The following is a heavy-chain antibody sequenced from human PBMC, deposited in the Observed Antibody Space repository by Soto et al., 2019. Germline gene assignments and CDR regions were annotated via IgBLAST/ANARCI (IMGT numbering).Heavy chain of an antibody. CDR2: IYYSGST. CDR3: ARGDYSNSPLARMEAFDI. V-gene: IGHV4-31*03. J-gene: IGHJ3*02. Sequence: PSETLSLTCTVSGGSISSGGYYWSWIRQHPGKGLEWIGYIYYSGSTYYNPSLKSRVTISVDTSKNQFSLKLSSVTAADTAVYYCARGDYSNSPLARMEAFDIWGQGTMVTVSS. D-gene: IGHD6-6*01. CDR1: GGSISSGGYY.